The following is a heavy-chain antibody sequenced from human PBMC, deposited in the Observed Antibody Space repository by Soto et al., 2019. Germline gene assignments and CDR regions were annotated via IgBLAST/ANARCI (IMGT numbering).Heavy chain of an antibody. V-gene: IGHV1-69*01. D-gene: IGHD3-9*01. CDR3: ARDEVRYFDWLSKSGDYYGMDV. Sequence: QVPLVQSGAEVKKPGSSVKVSCKASGGTFSSYAISWVRQAPGQGLEWMGGIIPIFGTANYAQKFQGRVTITADESTSTAYMELSSLRSEDTAVYYCARDEVRYFDWLSKSGDYYGMDVWGQGTTVTVSS. J-gene: IGHJ6*02. CDR2: IIPIFGTA. CDR1: GGTFSSYA.